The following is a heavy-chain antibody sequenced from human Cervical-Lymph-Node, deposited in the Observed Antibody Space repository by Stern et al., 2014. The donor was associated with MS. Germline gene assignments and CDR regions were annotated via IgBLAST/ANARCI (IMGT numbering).Heavy chain of an antibody. CDR3: ARGLLGSENAFDI. Sequence: QVHLVQSGAEVKKPGASVKVSCKASGYTFTNYAMRWVRQAPGQGLEWMGWISACNGNTTYAQKLQDRVTMTTDTSTSTAYMELRSLRSDDTAVYYCARGLLGSENAFDIWGQGTMVTVSS. J-gene: IGHJ3*02. D-gene: IGHD2-15*01. CDR2: ISACNGNT. CDR1: GYTFTNYA. V-gene: IGHV1-18*01.